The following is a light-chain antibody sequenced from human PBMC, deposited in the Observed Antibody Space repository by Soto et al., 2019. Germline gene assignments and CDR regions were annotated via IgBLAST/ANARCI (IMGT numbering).Light chain of an antibody. Sequence: QSVLTKPPSVSAAPGQKVTISCSGRSSNIGNNYVSWYQQPPGTAPKLLIYEDNRRRSGIPDRFSGSKSGTSATLGITGLQTGDEADYYRATWDSSLSVVVFVGGTKVTV. CDR3: ATWDSSLSVVV. V-gene: IGLV1-51*02. CDR1: SSNIGNNY. J-gene: IGLJ2*01. CDR2: EDN.